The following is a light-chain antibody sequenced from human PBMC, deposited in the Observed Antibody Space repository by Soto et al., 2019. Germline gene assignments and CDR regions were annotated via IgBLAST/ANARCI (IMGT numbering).Light chain of an antibody. CDR1: LDIRGY. V-gene: IGKV1-9*01. J-gene: IGKJ4*01. CDR3: QPLDRYPFT. Sequence: DIQLTQSPSFLSASVGDRVTIACRASLDIRGYLAWYQQKPGKVPRLLIYSASTWQSGVPSRFSGSGSGTEFTLTISSLQPEDFASYYCQPLDRYPFTFGGGTKVDI. CDR2: SAS.